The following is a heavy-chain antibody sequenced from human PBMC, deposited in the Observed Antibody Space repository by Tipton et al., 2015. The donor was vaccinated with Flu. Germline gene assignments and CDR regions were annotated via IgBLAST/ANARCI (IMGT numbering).Heavy chain of an antibody. D-gene: IGHD1-1*01. Sequence: SLRLSCVTSGFTFSDYWMNWVRQAPGKGLEWVANVNQDGSEKYYVDSVKGRFTISRDNAENSLYLQLSSLRVEDTAVYYCARYDVDTDPYFYYGMDVWGQGTTVTVSS. CDR1: GFTFSDYW. V-gene: IGHV3-7*01. J-gene: IGHJ6*02. CDR2: VNQDGSEK. CDR3: ARYDVDTDPYFYYGMDV.